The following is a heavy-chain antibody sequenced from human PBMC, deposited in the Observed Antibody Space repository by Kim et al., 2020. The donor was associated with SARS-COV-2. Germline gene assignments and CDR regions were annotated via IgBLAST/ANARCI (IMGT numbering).Heavy chain of an antibody. Sequence: SQTLSLTCAISGDSVSSDGSAWNWIRQSPSRGLEWLGRTYYMSRWLHDYAVSVKSRLSINPDTTENQFSLHLNSVTPEDTAMYYCARNFHTGFDFWGQGILVTVSS. CDR3: ARNFHTGFDF. V-gene: IGHV6-1*01. CDR2: TYYMSRWLH. CDR1: GDSVSSDGSA. J-gene: IGHJ4*02.